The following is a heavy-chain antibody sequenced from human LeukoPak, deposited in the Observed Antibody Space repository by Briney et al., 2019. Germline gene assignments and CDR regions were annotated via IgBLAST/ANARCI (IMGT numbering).Heavy chain of an antibody. Sequence: SETLSLTCTVSGGSISSSSYYWGWIRQPPGKGLEGMGSIYYSGSTYYNPSLKSRVTISVDTSKNQFSLKLSSVTAADTAEYYCARGSAVAGYYFDYWGQGTLVTVSS. CDR2: IYYSGST. CDR3: ARGSAVAGYYFDY. J-gene: IGHJ4*01. CDR1: GGSISSSSYY. V-gene: IGHV4-39*07. D-gene: IGHD6-19*01.